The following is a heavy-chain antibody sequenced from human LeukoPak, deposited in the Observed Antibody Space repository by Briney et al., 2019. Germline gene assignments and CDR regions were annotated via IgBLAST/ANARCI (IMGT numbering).Heavy chain of an antibody. V-gene: IGHV4-34*01. J-gene: IGHJ3*02. CDR3: ARDATGTFALDAFDI. D-gene: IGHD1-1*01. CDR2: INHSGST. Sequence: SETLSLTCAVYGGSFSGYYWSWIRQPPGKGVEWIGEINHSGSTNYNPSLKSRVTISVDTSKNQFSLKLSSVTAADTAVYYCARDATGTFALDAFDIWGQGTMVTVSS. CDR1: GGSFSGYY.